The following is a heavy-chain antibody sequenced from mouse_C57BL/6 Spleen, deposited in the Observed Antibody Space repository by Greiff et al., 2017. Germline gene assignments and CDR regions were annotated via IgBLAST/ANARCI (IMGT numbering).Heavy chain of an antibody. CDR2: IYTRSGNT. CDR3: ARETAY. J-gene: IGHJ3*01. V-gene: IGHV1-81*01. Sequence: QVQLQQSGAELARPGASVKLSCKASGYTFTSYGISWVKQRTGQGLEWIGAIYTRSGNTNYNEKFKGKATLTADKSSSTAYMERRSLTSEDSAVYFCARETAYWGQGTLVTVSA. CDR1: GYTFTSYG.